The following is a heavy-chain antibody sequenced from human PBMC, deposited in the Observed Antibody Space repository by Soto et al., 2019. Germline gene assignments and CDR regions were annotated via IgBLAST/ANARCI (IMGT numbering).Heavy chain of an antibody. CDR3: ERAEEWQLPYDY. Sequence: SETLSLTCVVSGYSISSGYYWGWIRQPPEKGLEWIGNIYRSVSTYYNPSLKSRVTISVDTSKNQFSLKRSSVTAADTAVYYCERAEEWQLPYDYWGLGTMVTVPS. CDR2: IYRSVST. V-gene: IGHV4-38-2*01. J-gene: IGHJ4*02. CDR1: GYSISSGYY. D-gene: IGHD2-15*01.